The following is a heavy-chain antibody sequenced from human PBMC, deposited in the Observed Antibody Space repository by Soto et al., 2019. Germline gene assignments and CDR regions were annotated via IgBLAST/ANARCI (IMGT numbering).Heavy chain of an antibody. J-gene: IGHJ4*02. CDR3: ARGATSGSLDY. CDR1: GFTFSSYW. CDR2: INSDGSST. D-gene: IGHD6-13*01. Sequence: EVQLVESGGGLVQPGGSLRLSCAASGFTFSSYWMHWVRQAPGKGLVWVSRINSDGSSTSYADSVKGRFTISRDNAKNTLHLQMNMLRAADTAVYYCARGATSGSLDYWGQGTLVTVSS. V-gene: IGHV3-74*01.